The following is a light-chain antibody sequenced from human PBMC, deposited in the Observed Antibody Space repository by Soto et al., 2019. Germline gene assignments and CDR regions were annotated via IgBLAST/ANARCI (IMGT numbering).Light chain of an antibody. J-gene: IGKJ1*01. V-gene: IGKV3-15*01. CDR3: QQYNNWPPWT. CDR2: GAS. CDR1: QSVSSN. Sequence: EIVMTQSPGILSVSPGERATLSCRASQSVSSNLAWYQQKPGQAPRLLIYGASTRATGIPARFSGSGSGTELTLTITSLQSEDCAAYYCQQYNNWPPWTFGQGTKVDIK.